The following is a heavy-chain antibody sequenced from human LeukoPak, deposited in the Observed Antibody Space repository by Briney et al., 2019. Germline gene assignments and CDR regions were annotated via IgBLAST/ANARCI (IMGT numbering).Heavy chain of an antibody. CDR1: AFTFSDED. V-gene: IGHV3-72*01. Sequence: GSLKLFSALAAFTFSDEDMNWGRQASGEGLEGVGRSRNRAKSYTTDYAASVKGRLTIYRDDSKSTLYLQKNSLETEATAVYYCSRDATGDHWGQGTLVSVSS. J-gene: IGHJ4*02. CDR2: SRNRAKSYTT. CDR3: SRDATGDH.